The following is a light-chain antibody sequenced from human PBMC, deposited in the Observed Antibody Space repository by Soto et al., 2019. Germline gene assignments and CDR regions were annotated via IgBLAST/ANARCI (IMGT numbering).Light chain of an antibody. CDR3: QQYNNGLPEK. Sequence: EIALTHTPTTLTFSPLITATLSFRGSQSVTNYLAWYQQKPGQAPRLLIYDASNRATGIQARFSGSGSGTDFTLTISSLEPEDFAVYYSQQYNNGLPEKFGQGTNAEIK. V-gene: IGKV3-11*01. CDR2: DAS. CDR1: QSVTNY. J-gene: IGKJ1*01.